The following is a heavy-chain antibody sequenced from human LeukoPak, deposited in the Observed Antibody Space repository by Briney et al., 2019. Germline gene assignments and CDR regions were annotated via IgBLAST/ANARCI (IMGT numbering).Heavy chain of an antibody. CDR3: ARGPYDYVWGSYRYHPFDY. V-gene: IGHV4-34*01. Sequence: TSETLSLTCAVYGGSFCGYYGSWIRQPPGKGLEWIGEINHSGSTNYNPSLKSRVTISVDTSKNQFPLKLSSVTAADTAVYYCARGPYDYVWGSYRYHPFDYWGQGTLVTVSS. J-gene: IGHJ4*02. CDR1: GGSFCGYY. CDR2: INHSGST. D-gene: IGHD3-16*02.